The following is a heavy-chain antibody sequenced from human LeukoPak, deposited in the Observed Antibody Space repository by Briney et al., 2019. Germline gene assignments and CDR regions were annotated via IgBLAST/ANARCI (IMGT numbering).Heavy chain of an antibody. CDR3: AKDVPYSSGWSLYYYYGMDV. J-gene: IGHJ6*02. CDR2: ISGSGGST. D-gene: IGHD6-19*01. V-gene: IGHV3-23*01. Sequence: SGGSLRLSCAASGFTFSSYAMSWVRQAPGKGLEWVSAISGSGGSTYYADSVKGRFTISRDNSKNTLYLQMNSLRAEDTAVYYCAKDVPYSSGWSLYYYYGMDVWGQGTTVTVSS. CDR1: GFTFSSYA.